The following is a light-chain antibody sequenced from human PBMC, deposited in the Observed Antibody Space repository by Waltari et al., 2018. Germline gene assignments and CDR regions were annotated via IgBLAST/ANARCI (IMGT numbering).Light chain of an antibody. J-gene: IGLJ3*02. CDR1: SGHSSNI. CDR2: VNSDGSH. CDR3: ETGGHGTWV. Sequence: QLVLTQSPSASASLGASVKLTCTLSSGHSSNIIPSLQQQPGKGPRYLMQVNSDGSHRKGDEIPDRFSGSSSGAERYLTISSLQSEDEADYYCETGGHGTWVFGGGTKLTVL. V-gene: IGLV4-69*01.